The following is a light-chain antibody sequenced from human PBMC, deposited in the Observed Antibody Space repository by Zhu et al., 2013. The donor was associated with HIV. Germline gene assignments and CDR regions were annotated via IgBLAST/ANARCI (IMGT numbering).Light chain of an antibody. CDR2: DNN. V-gene: IGLV1-51*01. J-gene: IGLJ2*01. CDR1: SSNIGKNY. CDR3: GTWDSSLSAGV. Sequence: QSVLTQPPSVSAAPGQKVTISCSGSSSNIGKNYVSWYQQVPGAAPKLLIYDNNKRPSGIPDRFSGSKSGTSANLDITGLQTGDEADYYCGTWDSSLSAGVFGLGTKLTVL.